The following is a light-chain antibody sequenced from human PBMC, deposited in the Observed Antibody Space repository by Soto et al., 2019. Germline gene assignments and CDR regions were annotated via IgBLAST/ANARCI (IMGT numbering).Light chain of an antibody. CDR3: ALYLGSGVWV. J-gene: IGLJ3*02. V-gene: IGLV8-61*01. Sequence: QTVVTQETSFSVSPGGTVTLTCGWSSGSVSTNYYPSWYQQTPGQAPRTLIYNTNTRSSGVPNRFSGSILENKAALTITGAQADDECDYYCALYLGSGVWVFGGGTKLTVL. CDR2: NTN. CDR1: SGSVSTNYY.